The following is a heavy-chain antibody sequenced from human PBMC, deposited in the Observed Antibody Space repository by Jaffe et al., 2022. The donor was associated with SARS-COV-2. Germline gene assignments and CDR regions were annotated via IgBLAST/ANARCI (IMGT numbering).Heavy chain of an antibody. CDR3: AKGLRGPAAGTDYFDY. V-gene: IGHV3-23*04. D-gene: IGHD6-13*01. J-gene: IGHJ4*02. CDR1: GFTFGNYA. Sequence: EVNLVESGGGLVQPGGSLRLSCAASGFTFGNYAMAWVRQAPGKGLEWVSAISSSGTFYADPVKGRFTISRDTPNNTLYLYLQMNSLRVEDTAVYYCAKGLRGPAAGTDYFDYWGQGALVTVSS. CDR2: ISSSGT.